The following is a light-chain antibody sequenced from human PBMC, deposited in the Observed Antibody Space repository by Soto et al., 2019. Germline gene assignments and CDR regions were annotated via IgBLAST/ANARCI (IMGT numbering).Light chain of an antibody. CDR3: QQYNNWPPCT. CDR2: AAS. V-gene: IGKV1-39*01. J-gene: IGKJ2*02. Sequence: DIQMTQSPSSLSASVGDRVTITCRASQSIGRFLNWYQQKPGKAPALLIYAASSLQSGVPSRFSGSGSGTDFTLTISSLQSEDFAVYYCQQYNNWPPCTFGQGTKVEIK. CDR1: QSIGRF.